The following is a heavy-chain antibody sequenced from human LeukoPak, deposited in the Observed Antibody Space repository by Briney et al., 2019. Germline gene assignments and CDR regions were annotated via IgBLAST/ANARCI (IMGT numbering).Heavy chain of an antibody. V-gene: IGHV7-4-1*02. J-gene: IGHJ3*02. Sequence: ASVKVSCKASGYTFTSYAMNWVRQAPGQGLEWMGWINTNTGNPTYAQGFTGRFVFSLDTSVSTAYLQISSLKAEDTAVYYYARDRIAAALDAFDIWGQGTMVTVSS. CDR2: INTNTGNP. D-gene: IGHD6-13*01. CDR3: ARDRIAAALDAFDI. CDR1: GYTFTSYA.